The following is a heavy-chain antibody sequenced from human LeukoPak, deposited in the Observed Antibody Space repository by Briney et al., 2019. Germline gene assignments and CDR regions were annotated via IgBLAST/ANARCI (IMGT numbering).Heavy chain of an antibody. V-gene: IGHV3-30-3*01. CDR1: GFTSSTYS. CDR3: ARGNLWFNYGDYFFDY. CDR2: ISSDGGND. J-gene: IGHJ4*02. D-gene: IGHD4-17*01. Sequence: PGRSLRLSCEASGFTSSTYSMHWVRQAPGKGLEWVAFISSDGGNDYYADPVRGRFTFSRDSSKNTLFLQMNSLRAEDSAMYYCARGNLWFNYGDYFFDYWGLGTLVTVSS.